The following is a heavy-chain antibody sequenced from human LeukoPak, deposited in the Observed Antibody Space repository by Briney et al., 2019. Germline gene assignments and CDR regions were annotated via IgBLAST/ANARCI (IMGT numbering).Heavy chain of an antibody. D-gene: IGHD2-2*01. V-gene: IGHV3-48*01. CDR3: ATDIVVVPAALDAFDI. CDR1: GSTFSSYS. J-gene: IGHJ3*02. CDR2: ISSSSSTT. Sequence: GGSLRLSCVNTGSTFSSYSMNWVRQAPGKGLEWVSYISSSSSTTNYADSVKGRFTISRDNAKKSVYLQMNSLRAEDTAVYYCATDIVVVPAALDAFDIWGQGTMVTVSS.